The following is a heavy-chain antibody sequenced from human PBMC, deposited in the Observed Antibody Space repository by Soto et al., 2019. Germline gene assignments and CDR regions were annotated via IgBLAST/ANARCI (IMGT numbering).Heavy chain of an antibody. CDR3: AHRATMTIVGLIIDNGIWFDP. Sequence: QINLIESGPTLVKPTQTLTLTCTCSGFSLSTSGAAVGWVRQPPGRALEGLALIYWDGDKRYNASLGNRLTISKDTSLNQVVITLTNVDAEDTATYYCAHRATMTIVGLIIDNGIWFDPWGQGTRVIVYS. D-gene: IGHD3-22*01. CDR1: GFSLSTSGAA. CDR2: IYWDGDK. J-gene: IGHJ5*02. V-gene: IGHV2-5*02.